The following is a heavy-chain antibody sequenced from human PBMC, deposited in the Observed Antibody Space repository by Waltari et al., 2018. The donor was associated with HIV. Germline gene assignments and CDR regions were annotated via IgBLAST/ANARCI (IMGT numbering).Heavy chain of an antibody. J-gene: IGHJ1*01. Sequence: EVQLVESGGGLVQPGGSLRLSGAASGFRLKTHWMTWVRRAPGKGLEWVANIKDDGSDKFYVDSVKGRFTISRDNAKNSLYLQMNSLRVEDTAIYYCAREGSTVASFHHWGQGTLVTVSS. V-gene: IGHV3-7*01. D-gene: IGHD4-17*01. CDR3: AREGSTVASFHH. CDR2: IKDDGSDK. CDR1: GFRLKTHW.